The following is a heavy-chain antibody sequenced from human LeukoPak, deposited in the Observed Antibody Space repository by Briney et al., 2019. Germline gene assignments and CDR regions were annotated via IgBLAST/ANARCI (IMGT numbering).Heavy chain of an antibody. V-gene: IGHV1-2*02. CDR3: ARGMTQDAFDI. J-gene: IGHJ3*02. CDR2: INPNSGGT. Sequence: ASVNVSCEACLYPFTVYYMHCARQAPAQGLEGGGWINPNSGGTNYAQKFQGRVTMTRDTSISTAYMELSRLRSDDTAVYYCARGMTQDAFDIWGQGTMVTVSS. CDR1: LYPFTVYY. D-gene: IGHD3-10*01.